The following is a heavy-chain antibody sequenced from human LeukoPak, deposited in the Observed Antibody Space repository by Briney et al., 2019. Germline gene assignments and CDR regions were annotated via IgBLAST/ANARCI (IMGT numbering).Heavy chain of an antibody. Sequence: GGSLRLSCVASAFTVSTNYMIRVRQAPGKGLEWVSLIYGDGSTYYADSVKGRVTISRDNSKNTVFLQMNSLRAEDTALYYCARINYRAFSIWGQGTMVTVSS. CDR2: IYGDGST. CDR3: ARINYRAFSI. D-gene: IGHD4-11*01. J-gene: IGHJ3*02. V-gene: IGHV3-66*01. CDR1: AFTVSTNY.